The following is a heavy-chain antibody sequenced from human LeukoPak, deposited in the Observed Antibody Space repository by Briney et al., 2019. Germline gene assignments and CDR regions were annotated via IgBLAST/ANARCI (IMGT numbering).Heavy chain of an antibody. CDR1: GGSISSSSYY. J-gene: IGHJ5*02. V-gene: IGHV4-39*07. CDR2: IYHSGST. CDR3: ARAVGSSGPYNWFDP. D-gene: IGHD3-22*01. Sequence: SETLSLTCTVSGGSISSSSYYWGWIRQPPGKGLEWIGYIYHSGSTYYNPSLKSRVTISVDRSKNQFSLKLSSVTAADTAVYYCARAVGSSGPYNWFDPWGQGTLVTVSS.